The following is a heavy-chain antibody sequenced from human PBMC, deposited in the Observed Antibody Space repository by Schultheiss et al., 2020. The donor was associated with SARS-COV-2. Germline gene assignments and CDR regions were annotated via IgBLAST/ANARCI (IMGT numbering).Heavy chain of an antibody. D-gene: IGHD1-1*01. CDR1: GYTFTNYA. CDR2: ISAYNGNT. CDR3: ATNWPTYSFSAVTPQSWFDP. Sequence: ASVKVSCKASGYTFTNYAISWVRQAPGHGLEWLGWISAYNGNTNYAQKLQGRVTMTTDTSTSTAYMELGSLRSEDTAVYYCATNWPTYSFSAVTPQSWFDPWGQGTLVTVSS. V-gene: IGHV1-18*01. J-gene: IGHJ5*02.